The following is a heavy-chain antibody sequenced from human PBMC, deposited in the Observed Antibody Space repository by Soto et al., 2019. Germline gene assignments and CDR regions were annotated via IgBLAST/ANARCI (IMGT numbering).Heavy chain of an antibody. J-gene: IGHJ4*02. Sequence: QVQLVQSGAEVKKPGSSVKVSCKASGGTFSSYAISWVRQAPGQGLEWMGGIIPIFGTANYAQKFQGRVTITADESTSTAYMELSSLRSEVTAVYYCARDWGYCSGGSCYSYYFDYWGQGTLVTVSS. CDR3: ARDWGYCSGGSCYSYYFDY. CDR1: GGTFSSYA. D-gene: IGHD2-15*01. V-gene: IGHV1-69*01. CDR2: IIPIFGTA.